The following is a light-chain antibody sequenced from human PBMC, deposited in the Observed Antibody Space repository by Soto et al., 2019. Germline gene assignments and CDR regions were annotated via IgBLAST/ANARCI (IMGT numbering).Light chain of an antibody. V-gene: IGKV1-12*01. CDR2: AAS. CDR1: QGISSL. J-gene: IGKJ1*01. Sequence: DILMTQSPSSVSASVGDRVTITCRASQGISSLLGWYQQKPGKAPKLLIYAASSLQSGVPSRFSGSGSGTDFILTISSLQPEDSATYFCQQANSFPTLSFGQGTKVEIK. CDR3: QQANSFPTLS.